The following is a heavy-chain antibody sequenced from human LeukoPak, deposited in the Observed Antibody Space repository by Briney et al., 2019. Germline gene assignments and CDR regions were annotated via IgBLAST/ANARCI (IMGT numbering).Heavy chain of an antibody. CDR2: INHSGST. CDR3: ARAVLLWFGELPYFDY. CDR1: GGSFSGYY. D-gene: IGHD3-10*01. Sequence: SETLSLTCAVYGGSFSGYYWSWIRQPPEKGLEWIGEINHSGSTNYNPSLKSRVTISVDTSKNQFSLKLSSVTAADTAVYYCARAVLLWFGELPYFDYWGQGTLVTVSS. J-gene: IGHJ4*02. V-gene: IGHV4-34*01.